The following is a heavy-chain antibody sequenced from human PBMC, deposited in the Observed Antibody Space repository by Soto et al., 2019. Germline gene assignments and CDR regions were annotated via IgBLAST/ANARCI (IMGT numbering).Heavy chain of an antibody. V-gene: IGHV4-31*03. J-gene: IGHJ2*01. D-gene: IGHD6-19*01. CDR1: GASISSGGYY. CDR2: IYYSGST. CDR3: ARDGRGRGIAVAGRFWYFDL. Sequence: SETLSLTCTVSGASISSGGYYWNWIRQHPGKGLEWIGYIYYSGSTYYNPSLKSRVTISVDTSKNEFSLKLSSVTAADTAVYYCARDGRGRGIAVAGRFWYFDLWGRGTLVT.